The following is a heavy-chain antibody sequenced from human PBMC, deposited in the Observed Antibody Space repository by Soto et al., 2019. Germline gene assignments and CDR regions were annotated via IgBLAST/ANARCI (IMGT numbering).Heavy chain of an antibody. CDR1: GFTFSSYA. CDR2: ISGSGGSS. J-gene: IGHJ6*03. D-gene: IGHD1-20*01. V-gene: IGHV3-23*01. CDR3: AKNPGISYYYYYMDV. Sequence: EVQLLESGGGLVQPGGSLRLSCAASGFTFSSYAMSWVRQAPGKGLEWVSAISGSGGSSYYADSVKGRFTISRDNSKNTLYLQMNSLRAEDTAVYYCAKNPGISYYYYYMDVWGKGTTVTVSS.